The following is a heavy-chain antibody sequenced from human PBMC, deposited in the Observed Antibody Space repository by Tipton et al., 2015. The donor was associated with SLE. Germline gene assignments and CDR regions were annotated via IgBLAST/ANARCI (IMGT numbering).Heavy chain of an antibody. D-gene: IGHD3-3*01. Sequence: SLRLSCAASGFTFNNYGKHWVRQAPGKGLEWVAVVWYDGTSEYYADSVKGRFTISRDNSENTLSLQMNSLRVEDTAVYYCARDRDLWSGNDAFDIWGQGTMVTVSS. J-gene: IGHJ3*02. CDR3: ARDRDLWSGNDAFDI. CDR2: VWYDGTSE. V-gene: IGHV3-33*01. CDR1: GFTFNNYG.